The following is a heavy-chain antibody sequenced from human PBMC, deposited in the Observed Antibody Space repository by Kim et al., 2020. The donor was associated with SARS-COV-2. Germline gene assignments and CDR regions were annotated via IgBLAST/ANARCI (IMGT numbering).Heavy chain of an antibody. Sequence: GGSLRLSCAASGFTFSSYAMSWVRQAPGKGLEWVSAISGSGGSTYYADSVKGRFTISRDNSKNTLYLQMNSLRAEDTAVYYCEPTPHSGYSRGYWGQGTLVTVSS. V-gene: IGHV3-23*01. CDR1: GFTFSSYA. J-gene: IGHJ4*02. CDR3: EPTPHSGYSRGY. D-gene: IGHD6-13*01. CDR2: ISGSGGST.